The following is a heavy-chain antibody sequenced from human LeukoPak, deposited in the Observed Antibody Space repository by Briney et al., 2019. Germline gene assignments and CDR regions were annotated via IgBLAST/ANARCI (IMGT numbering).Heavy chain of an antibody. CDR2: ISGSGGST. CDR1: GFTFSSYS. J-gene: IGHJ4*02. CDR3: AKSGTRGAVAGTSFDY. V-gene: IGHV3-23*01. Sequence: GGSLRLSCAASGFTFSSYSMNWVRQAPGKGLEWVSAISGSGGSTCYADSVKGRFTISRDNSKNTLYLQMNSLRAEDTAVYYCAKSGTRGAVAGTSFDYWGQGTLVTVSS. D-gene: IGHD6-19*01.